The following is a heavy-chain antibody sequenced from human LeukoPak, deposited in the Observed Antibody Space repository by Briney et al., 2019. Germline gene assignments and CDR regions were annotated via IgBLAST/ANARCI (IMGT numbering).Heavy chain of an antibody. V-gene: IGHV3-48*03. CDR2: ISSSGSTI. D-gene: IGHD6-19*01. Sequence: PGGSLRLSCAASGFTFSSYEMNWVRQAPGKGLEWVSYISSSGSTIYYADSVKGRFTISRDNAKNSLYLQMNSLRAEDTAVYFCASMDSSGWPYYYYYYMDVWGKGTTVTVSS. CDR3: ASMDSSGWPYYYYYYMDV. CDR1: GFTFSSYE. J-gene: IGHJ6*03.